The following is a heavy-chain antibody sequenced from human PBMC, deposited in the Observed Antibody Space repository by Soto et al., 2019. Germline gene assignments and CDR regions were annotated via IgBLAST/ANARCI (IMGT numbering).Heavy chain of an antibody. CDR3: AGWNQELRALDI. V-gene: IGHV4-34*01. Sequence: SETLSLTCAVYGGSFSDYWWNWIRQPPGKGLEWIGEIDHSGRTKYTPSLKSRVTMSADTSKKQFSLRLNSVTAADTAVYYCAGWNQELRALDIWGHGTRVTVSS. D-gene: IGHD1-26*01. J-gene: IGHJ3*02. CDR1: GGSFSDYW. CDR2: IDHSGRT.